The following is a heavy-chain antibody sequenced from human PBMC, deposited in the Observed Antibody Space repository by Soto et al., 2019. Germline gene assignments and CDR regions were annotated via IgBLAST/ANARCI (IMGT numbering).Heavy chain of an antibody. CDR1: GYTFTSYD. J-gene: IGHJ6*02. V-gene: IGHV1-46*01. Sequence: GASVKVSCKASGYTFTSYDINWVRQATGQGLEWMGIINPSGGSTSYAQKFQGRVTMTRDTSTSTVYMELSSLRSEDTAVYYCARDAVVSPPVAGTGLMDYRMDGLGQGTTVTV. CDR3: ARDAVVSPPVAGTGLMDYRMDG. CDR2: INPSGGST. D-gene: IGHD6-19*01.